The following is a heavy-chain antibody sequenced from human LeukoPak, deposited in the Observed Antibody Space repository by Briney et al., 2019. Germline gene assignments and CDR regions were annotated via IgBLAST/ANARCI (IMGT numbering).Heavy chain of an antibody. Sequence: PGGSLRLSCAASGFTFSSYAMSWVRQGPGKGLEWVSAISGSGGSTYYADSVKGRFTISRDNSKNTLYLQMNSLRAEDTAVYYCAKLNIVVVPAASLDYWGQGTLVTVSS. V-gene: IGHV3-23*01. CDR1: GFTFSSYA. CDR2: ISGSGGST. D-gene: IGHD2-2*01. J-gene: IGHJ4*02. CDR3: AKLNIVVVPAASLDY.